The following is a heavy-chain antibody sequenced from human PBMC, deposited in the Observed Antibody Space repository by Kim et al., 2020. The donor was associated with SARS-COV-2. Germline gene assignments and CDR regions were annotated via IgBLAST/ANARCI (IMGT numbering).Heavy chain of an antibody. V-gene: IGHV3-23*01. Sequence: TYYADSVKGRFTISRDNSKNTLYLQMNSLRAEDTAVYYCARRQQLYAFDIWGQGTMVTVSS. J-gene: IGHJ3*02. D-gene: IGHD6-13*01. CDR2: T. CDR3: ARRQQLYAFDI.